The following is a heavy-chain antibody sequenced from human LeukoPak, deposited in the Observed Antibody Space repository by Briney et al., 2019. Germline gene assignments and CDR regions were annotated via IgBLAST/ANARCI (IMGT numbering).Heavy chain of an antibody. D-gene: IGHD6-6*01. CDR3: AATGIAAPNNYYYYMDV. J-gene: IGHJ6*03. CDR2: ISAYNGNT. Sequence: GASVKVSCKASGHTFTSYGIIWVRQAPGQGLEWVGWISAYNGNTNYAQRFQGRVTMTTDTSTSTAYMVLRSLRSDDAAVYYCAATGIAAPNNYYYYMDVWGKGTTVTVSS. CDR1: GHTFTSYG. V-gene: IGHV1-18*01.